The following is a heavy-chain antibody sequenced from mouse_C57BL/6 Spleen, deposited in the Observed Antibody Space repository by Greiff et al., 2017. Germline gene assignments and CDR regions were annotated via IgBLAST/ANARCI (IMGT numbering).Heavy chain of an antibody. CDR3: ARDYYGISYGYY. CDR2: IYPGSGST. CDR1: GYTFTSYW. V-gene: IGHV1-55*01. J-gene: IGHJ2*01. D-gene: IGHD1-1*01. Sequence: QVQLQQPGAELVKPGASVKMSCKASGYTFTSYWITWVKQRPGQGLEWIGDIYPGSGSTNDNEKFKSKAALTVDTSSSTAYRQLSSLTSEDYAVYYWARDYYGISYGYYWGQGTTLTVSS.